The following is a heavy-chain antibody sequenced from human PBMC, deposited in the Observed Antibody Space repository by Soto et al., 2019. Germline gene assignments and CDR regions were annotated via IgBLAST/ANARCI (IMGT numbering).Heavy chain of an antibody. J-gene: IGHJ4*02. CDR3: AKDLGVVVPADRNDY. CDR2: TSGSGGRG. V-gene: IGHV3-23*01. D-gene: IGHD2-2*01. Sequence: GGSMRLSCAASGFTVSSQGMSGVRQAPGKGLEWVSATSGSGGRGDYADSVKGRFTISRDNSKNTLYLQMNSLRAEDTAVYYCAKDLGVVVPADRNDYWGQGTLVTVSS. CDR1: GFTVSSQG.